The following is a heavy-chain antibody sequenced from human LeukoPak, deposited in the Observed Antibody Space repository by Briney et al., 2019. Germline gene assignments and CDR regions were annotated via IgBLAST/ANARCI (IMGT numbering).Heavy chain of an antibody. Sequence: SSETLSLTCAVYGGSFSGYYWSWIRQPPGKGLEWIGETNHSGSTNYNPSLKSRVTISVDTSKNQFSLKLSSVTAADTAVYYCARGSLSYCSGGSCYTIDYWGQGTLVTVSS. J-gene: IGHJ4*02. CDR2: TNHSGST. CDR1: GGSFSGYY. CDR3: ARGSLSYCSGGSCYTIDY. V-gene: IGHV4-34*01. D-gene: IGHD2-15*01.